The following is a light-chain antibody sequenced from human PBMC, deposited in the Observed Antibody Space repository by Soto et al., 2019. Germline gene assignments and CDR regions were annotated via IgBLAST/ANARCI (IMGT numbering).Light chain of an antibody. Sequence: DIQMTQSPSTLSASVGDRVIITCRASQSIDNWLAWCQQKPGKAPKLLIYKASTLESGVPSRFSGSGSGTEFTLTISSLQSEDFAVYSCQQYNNWPPITFGQGTRLEIK. J-gene: IGKJ5*01. CDR2: KAS. CDR3: QQYNNWPPIT. CDR1: QSIDNW. V-gene: IGKV1-5*03.